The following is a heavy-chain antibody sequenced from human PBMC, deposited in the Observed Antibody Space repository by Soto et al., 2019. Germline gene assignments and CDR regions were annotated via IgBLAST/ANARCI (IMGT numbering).Heavy chain of an antibody. J-gene: IGHJ4*02. V-gene: IGHV3-30*18. Sequence: QVQLVESGGGVVQPGRSLRLSCAASGFTFSSYGMHWVRQAPGKGLEWVAVISYDGSNKYYADSVKGRFTISRDNSKNTXYLQMNSLRAEDTAVYYCAKVIVKSSSSWYGGCDYWGQGTLVTVSS. CDR2: ISYDGSNK. D-gene: IGHD6-13*01. CDR3: AKVIVKSSSSWYGGCDY. CDR1: GFTFSSYG.